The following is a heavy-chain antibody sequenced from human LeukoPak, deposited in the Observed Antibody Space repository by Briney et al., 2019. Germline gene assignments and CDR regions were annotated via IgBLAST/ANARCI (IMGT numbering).Heavy chain of an antibody. V-gene: IGHV4-59*01. Sequence: SETLSLTCTVSGGSISSCYWSWIRQPPGKGLEWIGYIYYSGSTNYNPSLKSRVTISVDTSKNQFSLKLSSVTAADTAVYYCARGGGLWLGSWFDPWGQGTLVTVSS. J-gene: IGHJ5*02. CDR3: ARGGGLWLGSWFDP. CDR2: IYYSGST. CDR1: GGSISSCY. D-gene: IGHD5-18*01.